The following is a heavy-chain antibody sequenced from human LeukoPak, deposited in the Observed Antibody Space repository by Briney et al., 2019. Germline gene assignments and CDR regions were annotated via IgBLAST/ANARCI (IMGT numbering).Heavy chain of an antibody. CDR2: INPNSGGT. V-gene: IGHV1-2*06. CDR3: ARDGSGVEQAFDI. D-gene: IGHD3-10*01. CDR1: GYTFTVYY. J-gene: IGHJ3*02. Sequence: ASVKVSCKASGYTFTVYYMHWVRQAPGQGLEWMGRINPNSGGTNYAQKFQGRVTMTRDTSISTAYMELSRLRSDDTAVYYCARDGSGVEQAFDIWGQGTMVTVSS.